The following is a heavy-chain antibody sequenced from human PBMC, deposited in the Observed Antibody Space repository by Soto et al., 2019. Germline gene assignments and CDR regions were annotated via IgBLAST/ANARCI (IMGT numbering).Heavy chain of an antibody. CDR2: IYYSGST. CDR3: ARALYYDSSGYYYFDY. V-gene: IGHV4-31*03. D-gene: IGHD3-22*01. CDR1: GGSISSGGYY. J-gene: IGHJ4*02. Sequence: SETLSLTCTVSGGSISSGGYYWSWIRQHPGKGLEWIGYIYYSGSTYYNPSLKSRVTISVDTSKNQFSLKLSSVTAADTAVYYCARALYYDSSGYYYFDYWGQGTLVTVSS.